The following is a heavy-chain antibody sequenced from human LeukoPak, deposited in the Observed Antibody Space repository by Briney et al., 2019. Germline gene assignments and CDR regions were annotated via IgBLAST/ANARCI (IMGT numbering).Heavy chain of an antibody. Sequence: GGSLRLSCAASGFTVSSNYMSWVRKAPRKGLEWVSVIYSGGSTYYADSVKGRFSISRDNSKNTLYLQMNSLRAEDTAVYYCSGGVTFGGVIVPFDYWGQGTLVTVSS. D-gene: IGHD3-16*02. J-gene: IGHJ4*02. CDR3: SGGVTFGGVIVPFDY. V-gene: IGHV3-66*01. CDR1: GFTVSSNY. CDR2: IYSGGST.